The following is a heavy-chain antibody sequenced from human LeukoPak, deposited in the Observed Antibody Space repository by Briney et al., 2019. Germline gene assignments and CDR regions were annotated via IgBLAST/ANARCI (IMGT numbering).Heavy chain of an antibody. CDR1: GFTFSNAW. V-gene: IGHV3-15*01. D-gene: IGHD3-10*01. CDR3: NHMIRGVAN. J-gene: IGHJ4*02. CDR2: IKSKTDGGTT. Sequence: GGSLRLSCATSGFTFSNAWMSWVRQAPGKGLEWVGRIKSKTDGGTTDYAAPVIGRFTISRDDSKNTLYLQMNSLKTEDTAVCYCNHMIRGVANWGQGTLVTVSS.